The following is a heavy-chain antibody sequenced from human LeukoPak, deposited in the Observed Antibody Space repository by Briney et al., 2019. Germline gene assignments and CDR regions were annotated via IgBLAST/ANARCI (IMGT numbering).Heavy chain of an antibody. CDR2: IYYSGST. D-gene: IGHD2-2*01. CDR3: ARVGYCSSTSCYYQYYFDY. V-gene: IGHV4-59*11. Sequence: PSETLSLTCTVSGGSISSHYWSWIRQPPGKGLEWIGYIYYSGSTNYNPSLKSRVTISVDTSKNQFSLKLSSVTAADTAVYYCARVGYCSSTSCYYQYYFDYWGRGTLVTVSS. CDR1: GGSISSHY. J-gene: IGHJ4*02.